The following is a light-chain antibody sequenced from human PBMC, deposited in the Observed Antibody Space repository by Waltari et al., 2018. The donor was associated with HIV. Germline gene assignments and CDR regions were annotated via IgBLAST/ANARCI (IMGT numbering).Light chain of an antibody. CDR3: AAWDDSLSGWV. CDR1: SSNIGAGSG. Sequence: VLTQPPSVSGAPGQRVTVSCTGSSSNIGAGSGVHWYKQVPGTAPKLVLYGDNTRPSGVRDRFSGSKSGTSASLAINDLRSEDEAEYHCAAWDDSLSGWVFGGGTNLTVL. J-gene: IGLJ3*02. CDR2: GDN. V-gene: IGLV1-40*01.